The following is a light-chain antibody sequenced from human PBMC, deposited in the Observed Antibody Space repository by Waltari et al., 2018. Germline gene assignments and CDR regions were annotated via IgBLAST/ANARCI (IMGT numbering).Light chain of an antibody. V-gene: IGLV4-69*01. J-gene: IGLJ3*02. CDR2: VNSDGSH. Sequence: QLVVTQSPSASAPLGASVKLTCPLSSGHSTNIVAWPQQPPEKGPRYLMTVNSDGSHIQGEEVPERFSGSSSGSERYLTISSRQSDYEADYFCQTGGHVTWVFGGGTTLTVL. CDR3: QTGGHVTWV. CDR1: SGHSTNI.